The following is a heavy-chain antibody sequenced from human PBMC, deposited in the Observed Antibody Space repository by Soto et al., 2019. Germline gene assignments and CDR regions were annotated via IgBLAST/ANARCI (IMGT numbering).Heavy chain of an antibody. CDR3: ARFKGKIVVVRGNYYFDY. V-gene: IGHV4-34*01. D-gene: IGHD3-22*01. Sequence: SETLSLTCAVYGGSFSGYYWSWIRQPPGKGLEWIGEINHSGSTNYNPSLKSRVTISVDTSKNQFSLKLSSVTAADTALYYCARFKGKIVVVRGNYYFDYWGQGTLVTVSS. CDR1: GGSFSGYY. J-gene: IGHJ4*02. CDR2: INHSGST.